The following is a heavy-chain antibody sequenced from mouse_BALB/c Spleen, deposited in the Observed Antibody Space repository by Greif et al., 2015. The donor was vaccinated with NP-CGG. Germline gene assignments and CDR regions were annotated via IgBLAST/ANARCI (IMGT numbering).Heavy chain of an antibody. CDR1: GYTFTSYW. D-gene: IGHD1-1*01. J-gene: IGHJ4*01. Sequence: QVQLQQSGAELAKPGASVKMSCKASGYTFTSYWMHWVKQRPGQGLEWIGYINPSTGYTEYNQKFKDKATLTADKSSSTAYMQLSSLTSEDSAVYYCASYYGSSYATDYWGQGTSVTVSS. V-gene: IGHV1-7*01. CDR3: ASYYGSSYATDY. CDR2: INPSTGYT.